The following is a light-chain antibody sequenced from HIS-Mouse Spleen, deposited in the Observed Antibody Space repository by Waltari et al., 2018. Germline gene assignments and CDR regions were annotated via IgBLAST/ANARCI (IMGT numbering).Light chain of an antibody. V-gene: IGKV3-20*01. Sequence: EIVLTHSPGTLSLSPAERATLPCRASQSVSSSYLAWYQQKPGQAPRLLIYGASSRATGIPDRFSGSGSGTDFTLTISRLEPEDFAVYYCQQYGSSPPTFGQGTKVEIK. CDR1: QSVSSSY. CDR3: QQYGSSPPT. J-gene: IGKJ1*01. CDR2: GAS.